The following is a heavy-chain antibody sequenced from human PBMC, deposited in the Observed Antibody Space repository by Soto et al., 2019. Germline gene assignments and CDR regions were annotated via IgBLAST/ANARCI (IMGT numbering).Heavy chain of an antibody. CDR2: IYYSGST. CDR1: GGSISSSSYY. D-gene: IGHD6-13*01. CDR3: ARQSGSSWYGETNWFDP. Sequence: SETLSLTCTVSGGSISSSSYYWGWIRQPPGKGLEWIGSIYYSGSTYYNPSLKSRVTISVDTSKNQFSLKLSSVTAADTAVYYCARQSGSSWYGETNWFDPWGQGTLVTVSS. V-gene: IGHV4-39*01. J-gene: IGHJ5*02.